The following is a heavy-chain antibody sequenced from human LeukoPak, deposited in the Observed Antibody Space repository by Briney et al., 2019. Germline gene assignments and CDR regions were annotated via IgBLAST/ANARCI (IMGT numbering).Heavy chain of an antibody. V-gene: IGHV1-2*02. CDR3: VVSIQAAAIPAFDS. CDR2: KHPKNGGT. D-gene: IGHD6-25*01. J-gene: IGHJ4*02. CDR1: GYNFAHN. Sequence: ASVKVSCKASGYNFAHNIHWVRQAPGQGRDFMGWKHPKNGGTKHAQNVHSRFTMTRDTSISTVYMELSSLGSDDTAVYYCVVSIQAAAIPAFDSWGQGTLVTVSS.